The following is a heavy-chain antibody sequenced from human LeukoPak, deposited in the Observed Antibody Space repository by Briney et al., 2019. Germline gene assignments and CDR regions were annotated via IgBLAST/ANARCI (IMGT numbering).Heavy chain of an antibody. J-gene: IGHJ3*02. CDR3: ARDLDYDILTGCDAFDI. V-gene: IGHV3-30-3*01. CDR1: RFTFSSYA. CDR2: ISYDVSNK. Sequence: GGSLRLSCAASRFTFSSYAMHWVRQAPGKGLEWVAVISYDVSNKYYADSVKGRFTISRDNSKNTLFLQMNSLRAEDTAVYYCARDLDYDILTGCDAFDIWGQGTMVTVSS. D-gene: IGHD3-9*01.